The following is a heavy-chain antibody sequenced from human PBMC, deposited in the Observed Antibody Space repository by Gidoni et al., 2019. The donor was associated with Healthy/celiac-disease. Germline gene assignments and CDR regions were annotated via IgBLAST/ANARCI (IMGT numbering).Heavy chain of an antibody. V-gene: IGHV1-58*01. J-gene: IGHJ3*02. CDR2: IVVGSGNT. Sequence: QMQLVQSGPEVKKPGTSVKVSCKASGFTFTSSAVQWVRQARGQRLEWIGWIVVGSGNTNYAQKFQERVTITRDMSTSTAYMELSSLRSEDTAVYYCAAVQVGRSADGAFDIWGQGTMVTVSS. CDR1: GFTFTSSA. D-gene: IGHD2-15*01. CDR3: AAVQVGRSADGAFDI.